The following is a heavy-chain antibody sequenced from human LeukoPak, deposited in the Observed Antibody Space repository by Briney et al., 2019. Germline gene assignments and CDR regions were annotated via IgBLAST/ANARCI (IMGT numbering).Heavy chain of an antibody. CDR3: ARGISSDFWSGFDY. J-gene: IGHJ4*02. Sequence: GGSLRLSCVASGFTFSSYWMSWVRQAPGKGLEWMANIKQDGSEKYYVDSVKGRFTISRDNAKNSLYLQMNSLRAEDTAVYYCARGISSDFWSGFDYWGQGTLVTVSS. D-gene: IGHD3-3*01. CDR1: GFTFSSYW. V-gene: IGHV3-7*01. CDR2: IKQDGSEK.